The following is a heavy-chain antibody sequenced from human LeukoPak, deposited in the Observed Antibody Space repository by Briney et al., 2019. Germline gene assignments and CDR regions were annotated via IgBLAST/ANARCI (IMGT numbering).Heavy chain of an antibody. CDR3: ARVVGGGSSGADY. D-gene: IGHD2-15*01. V-gene: IGHV3-48*03. J-gene: IGHJ4*02. Sequence: GGSLRLSCAASGFTFSSYEMNWVRQAPGKGLEWVSYISSSGSTIYYADSVKGRFTISRDNAKNSLYLQMNSLRAEDTAVYYCARVVGGGSSGADYWGQGTLVTVSS. CDR2: ISSSGSTI. CDR1: GFTFSSYE.